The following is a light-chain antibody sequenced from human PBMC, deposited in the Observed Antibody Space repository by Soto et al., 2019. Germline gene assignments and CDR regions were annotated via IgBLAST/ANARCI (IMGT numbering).Light chain of an antibody. CDR1: QSVSSY. Sequence: EIVLTQSPATLSVSAGERATLSCRASQSVSSYLAWYQQKPGQAPRLLIYDASNRATGIPARFSGSGSATEFTLTISSLQPDDFATYYCQQYNNYWTFGQGTKVDIK. CDR2: DAS. CDR3: QQYNNYWT. J-gene: IGKJ1*01. V-gene: IGKV3D-15*01.